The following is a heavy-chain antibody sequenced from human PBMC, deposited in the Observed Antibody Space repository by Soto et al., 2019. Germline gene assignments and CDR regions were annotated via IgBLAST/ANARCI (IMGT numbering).Heavy chain of an antibody. CDR3: ASYNDSRGKA. Sequence: PVGSLRLSCASSVCTFGDYYMSWIRQSPGKGLEWISYISSSGSTIYYADSVKGRFTISRDNAKNSLYLQMNSLRAEDTAVYYCASYNDSRGKAWGQGTMVIVSS. D-gene: IGHD3-22*01. CDR1: VCTFGDYY. CDR2: ISSSGSTI. V-gene: IGHV3-11*01. J-gene: IGHJ3*01.